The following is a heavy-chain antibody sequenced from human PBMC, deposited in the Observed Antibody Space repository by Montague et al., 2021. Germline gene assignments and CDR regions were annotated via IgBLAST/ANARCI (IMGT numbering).Heavy chain of an antibody. V-gene: IGHV4-31*11. CDR2: IYYSGST. J-gene: IGHJ4*02. CDR1: GGSISSTAYY. CDR3: ARVGATVTAPFDF. Sequence: TLSLTCAVSGGSISSTAYYWSWIRQHPGKGLEWIGYIYYSGSTYYNPSLTSRVTISVDTSQNQFSLNLNSVTAADTAVYYCARVGATVTAPFDFWGQGTLVTGSS. D-gene: IGHD4-17*01.